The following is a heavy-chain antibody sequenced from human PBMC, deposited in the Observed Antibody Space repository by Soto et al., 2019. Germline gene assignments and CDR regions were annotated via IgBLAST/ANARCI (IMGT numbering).Heavy chain of an antibody. D-gene: IGHD2-21*02. CDR1: GYTFTVYY. CDR2: INPNSGGT. J-gene: IGHJ6*02. Sequence: ASVKVSCKASGYTFTVYYMHWVRQSALQWLEWMGWINPNSGGTNYAQKFQGWVTMTRDTSISTAYMELSRLRSDDTAVYYCARGAGYCGGDCYFEGYGMDVWGQGTTVTVSS. V-gene: IGHV1-2*04. CDR3: ARGAGYCGGDCYFEGYGMDV.